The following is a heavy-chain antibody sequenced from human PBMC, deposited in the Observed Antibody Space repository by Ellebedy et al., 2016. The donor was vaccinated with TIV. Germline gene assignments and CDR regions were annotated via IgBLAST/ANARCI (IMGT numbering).Heavy chain of an antibody. V-gene: IGHV3-33*01. J-gene: IGHJ4*02. D-gene: IGHD6-6*01. CDR2: IWYDGSNK. CDR3: ARLEYSSSAELDY. CDR1: GFTFSSYG. Sequence: PGGSLRLSCAASGFTFSSYGMHWVRQAPGKGLEWVAVIWYDGSNKYYADSVKGRFTISRDNSKNTLYLQMNSLRAEDTAVYYCARLEYSSSAELDYWGQGTLVTVSS.